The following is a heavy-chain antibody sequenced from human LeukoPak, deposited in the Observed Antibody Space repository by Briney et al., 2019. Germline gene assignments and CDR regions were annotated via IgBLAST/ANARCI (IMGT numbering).Heavy chain of an antibody. Sequence: ASVKVSCKASGGTFSSYAIIWVRQAPGQGLEWMGGIIPIFGTANYAQKFQGRVTITTDESTSTAYMELSSLRSEDTAVYYCATHGGYSYGLFDYWGQGTLVTVSS. J-gene: IGHJ4*02. D-gene: IGHD5-18*01. CDR1: GGTFSSYA. CDR3: ATHGGYSYGLFDY. CDR2: IIPIFGTA. V-gene: IGHV1-69*05.